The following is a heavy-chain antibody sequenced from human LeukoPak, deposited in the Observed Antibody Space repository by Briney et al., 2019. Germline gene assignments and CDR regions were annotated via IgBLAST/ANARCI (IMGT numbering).Heavy chain of an antibody. D-gene: IGHD3-22*01. CDR3: ARARIRPYYYDTSGYRNDAFDI. CDR2: ITSSSTYM. Sequence: ETLSLTCAVSGGSISSTNWWSCVRQAPGKGLEWVSSITSSSTYMYYVDSAKGRLTISRDNAKSSLYLQMYGLRAEDTAAYYCARARIRPYYYDTSGYRNDAFDIWGQGTMVTVSS. V-gene: IGHV3-21*06. CDR1: GGSISSTN. J-gene: IGHJ3*02.